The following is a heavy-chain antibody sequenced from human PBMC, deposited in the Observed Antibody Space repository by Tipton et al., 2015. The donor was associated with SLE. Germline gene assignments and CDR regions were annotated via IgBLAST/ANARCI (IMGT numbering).Heavy chain of an antibody. CDR3: ARIRTIFGVELDY. CDR1: GYTFTSFD. D-gene: IGHD3-3*01. J-gene: IGHJ4*02. Sequence: QVQLVQSGPEVKKPGASVKVSCKASGYTFTSFDINWVRQATGQGLEWLGWMNPNGGNSGYAQKFQGRVTITRNTSISTAYMELSSLSSEDSAVYYCARIRTIFGVELDYWGQGTLVTVSS. V-gene: IGHV1-8*03. CDR2: MNPNGGNS.